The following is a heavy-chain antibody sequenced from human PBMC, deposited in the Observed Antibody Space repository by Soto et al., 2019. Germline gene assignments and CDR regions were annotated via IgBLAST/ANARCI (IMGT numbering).Heavy chain of an antibody. CDR1: GYTFTSYG. CDR3: ARDTLALMVRGVIIRDYYYGMDV. J-gene: IGHJ6*02. Sequence: ASVKVSCKASGYTFTSYGISWVRQAPGQGLEWMGWISAYNGNTNYAQKLQGRVTMTTDTSTSTAYMELRSLRSDDTAVYYCARDTLALMVRGVIIRDYYYGMDVWGQ. CDR2: ISAYNGNT. D-gene: IGHD3-10*01. V-gene: IGHV1-18*01.